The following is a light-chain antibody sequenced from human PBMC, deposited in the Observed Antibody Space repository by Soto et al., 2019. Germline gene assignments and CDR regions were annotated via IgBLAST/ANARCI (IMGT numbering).Light chain of an antibody. CDR1: QSVSSTY. CDR3: QQYGSSLYP. V-gene: IGKV3-20*01. Sequence: EIVLTQSPGTLSLSPGERATLSCRASQSVSSTYLAWYQQKPGQAPRLLLYGASSRATGIPDRFSGSGSGTEFTLTISRLEPEEFAVYYCQQYGSSLYPFGQGTKLEIK. CDR2: GAS. J-gene: IGKJ2*01.